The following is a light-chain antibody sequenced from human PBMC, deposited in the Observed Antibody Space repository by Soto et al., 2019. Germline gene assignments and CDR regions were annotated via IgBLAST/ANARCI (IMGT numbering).Light chain of an antibody. V-gene: IGLV2-8*01. Sequence: QLVLTQPPSASGSPGQSVTISCTGTSSDIGAYNYVSWYQQHPGKAPKLMIYEVSKRPSGVPDRFSGPKSGNTASLTVSGLQAEDEADYYCSSYAGTHIVFATGTKVTVL. CDR1: SSDIGAYNY. CDR3: SSYAGTHIV. J-gene: IGLJ1*01. CDR2: EVS.